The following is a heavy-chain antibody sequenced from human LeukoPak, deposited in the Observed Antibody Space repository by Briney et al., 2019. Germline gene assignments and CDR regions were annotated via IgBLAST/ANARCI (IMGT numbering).Heavy chain of an antibody. V-gene: IGHV4-34*01. CDR2: VNHSGST. CDR3: ARKGIRITIFGVVRGAFDI. CDR1: GGSFSGYY. Sequence: SETLSLTCAVYGGSFSGYYWSWIRQPPGKGLEWIGEVNHSGSTNYNPSLKSRVTISVDTSKNQFSLKLSSVTAADTAVYYCARKGIRITIFGVVRGAFDIWGQGTMVTVSS. D-gene: IGHD3-3*01. J-gene: IGHJ3*02.